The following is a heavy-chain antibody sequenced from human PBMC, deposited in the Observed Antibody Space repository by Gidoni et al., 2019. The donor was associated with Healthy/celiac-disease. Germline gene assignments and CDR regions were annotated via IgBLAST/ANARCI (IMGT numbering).Heavy chain of an antibody. CDR3: AKDRGVVVVAATDYYYGMDV. J-gene: IGHJ6*02. Sequence: QVQLVESGGGVVQPGRSLRLSCAASGFTFSSYGMHWVRQAPGKGLEWVAVISYDGSNKYYADSVKGRFTISRDNSKNTLYLQMNSLRAEDTAVYYCAKDRGVVVVAATDYYYGMDVWGQGTTVTVSS. CDR2: ISYDGSNK. D-gene: IGHD2-15*01. CDR1: GFTFSSYG. V-gene: IGHV3-30*18.